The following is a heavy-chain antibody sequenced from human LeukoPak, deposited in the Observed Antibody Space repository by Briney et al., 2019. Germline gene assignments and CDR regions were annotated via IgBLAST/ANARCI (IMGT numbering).Heavy chain of an antibody. CDR1: GFTFSTYA. Sequence: GGSLRLSCAASGFTFSTYAMHWVRQAPGKGLEWVAVTSYDGSNKYYADSVKGRFTISRDNSKNTLYLQMNSLRAEDTAVYYCARELTMIVVVITMAGYWGQGTLVTVSS. V-gene: IGHV3-30-3*01. J-gene: IGHJ4*02. CDR3: ARELTMIVVVITMAGY. CDR2: TSYDGSNK. D-gene: IGHD3-22*01.